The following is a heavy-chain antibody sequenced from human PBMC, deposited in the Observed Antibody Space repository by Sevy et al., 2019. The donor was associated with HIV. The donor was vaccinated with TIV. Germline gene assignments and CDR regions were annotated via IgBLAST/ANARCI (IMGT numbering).Heavy chain of an antibody. CDR3: AKNHYELVSYFEH. V-gene: IGHV3-23*01. J-gene: IGHJ1*01. CDR2: ISGSGGTK. Sequence: GGSLRLSCSTSRVSFTNPAMSWLRQAPGKGLEWVASISGSGGTKYYAGSVRGRSSISRDDSEDTGYLQMSSLRAEDTAVYYCAKNHYELVSYFEHWGQGTLVTVSS. D-gene: IGHD3-22*01. CDR1: RVSFTNPA.